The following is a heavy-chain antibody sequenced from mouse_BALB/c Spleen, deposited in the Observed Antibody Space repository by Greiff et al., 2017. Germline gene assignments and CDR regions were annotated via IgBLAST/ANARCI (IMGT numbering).Heavy chain of an antibody. Sequence: EVKVVESGGGLVQPGGSRKLSCAASGFTFSSFGMHWVRQAPEKGLEWVAYISSGSSTIYYADTVKGRFTISRDNPKNTLFLQMTSLRSEDTAMYYCARSRYYGSRDFDYWGQGTTLTVSS. CDR1: GFTFSSFG. J-gene: IGHJ2*01. CDR2: ISSGSSTI. D-gene: IGHD1-1*01. CDR3: ARSRYYGSRDFDY. V-gene: IGHV5-17*02.